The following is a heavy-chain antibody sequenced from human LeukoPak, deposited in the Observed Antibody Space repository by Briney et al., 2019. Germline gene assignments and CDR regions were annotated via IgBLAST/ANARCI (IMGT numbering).Heavy chain of an antibody. CDR3: AKGRDFLDY. Sequence: GGSLRLSCAASGFTFDDYTTHWVRHAPGKGLEWVSLISWDGGSTYYADSVKGRFTISRDNSKNSLYLQMNSLRTEDTALYYCAKGRDFLDYWGQGTLVTVSS. J-gene: IGHJ4*02. D-gene: IGHD3-3*01. CDR1: GFTFDDYT. V-gene: IGHV3-43*01. CDR2: ISWDGGST.